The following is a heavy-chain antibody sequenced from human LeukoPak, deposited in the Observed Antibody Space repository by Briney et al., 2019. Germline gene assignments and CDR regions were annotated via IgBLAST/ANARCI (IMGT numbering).Heavy chain of an antibody. V-gene: IGHV3-23*01. D-gene: IGHD3-9*01. Sequence: GGSLRLSCATSGFTFSRYGMSWVRQAPGRVLEWDSAISGGGGDTYDADSAKGRFTISRDNSKNTLYLQMSSLRAEDTAVYYCAKDGDYDILTGWSYTLYYLDYWGQGTLVTVSS. CDR3: AKDGDYDILTGWSYTLYYLDY. J-gene: IGHJ4*02. CDR1: GFTFSRYG. CDR2: ISGGGGDT.